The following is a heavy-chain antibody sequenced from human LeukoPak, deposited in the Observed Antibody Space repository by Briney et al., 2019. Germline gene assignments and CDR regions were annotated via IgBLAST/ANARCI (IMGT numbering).Heavy chain of an antibody. CDR3: ARDAGYLAAFDI. D-gene: IGHD3-9*01. J-gene: IGHJ3*02. CDR2: IYYSGST. V-gene: IGHV4-39*07. Sequence: SETLSLTCTVSGGSVSSSSYYWGWIRQPPGRGLEWIGSIYYSGSTYYNPSLKSRVTISVDTSKNQFSLKLSSVTAADTAVYYCARDAGYLAAFDIWGQGTMVTVS. CDR1: GGSVSSSSYY.